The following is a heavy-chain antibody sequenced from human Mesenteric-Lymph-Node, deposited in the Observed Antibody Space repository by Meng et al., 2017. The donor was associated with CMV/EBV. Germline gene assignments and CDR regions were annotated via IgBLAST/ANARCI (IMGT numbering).Heavy chain of an antibody. CDR3: AKLGVTQYGAFDI. J-gene: IGHJ3*02. Sequence: GESLKISCAASGFTFGSYAMSWVRQAPGKGLEWVSLIYSAGSNTFYADSVKDRFTIFRDNSKNTLYLQMNSLRAEDTAVYYCAKLGVTQYGAFDIWGQGTVVTVSS. V-gene: IGHV3-23*03. CDR1: GFTFGSYA. CDR2: IYSAGSNT. D-gene: IGHD3-3*01.